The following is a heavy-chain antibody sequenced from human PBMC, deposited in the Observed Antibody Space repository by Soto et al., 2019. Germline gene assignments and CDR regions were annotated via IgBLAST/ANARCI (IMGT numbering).Heavy chain of an antibody. D-gene: IGHD6-6*01. V-gene: IGHV1-18*04. CDR1: GYTFTSYG. Sequence: QVQLVQSGAEVKKPGASVKVSCKASGYTFTSYGISWVRQAPGQGLEWMGWISAYNGNTNYAQKLQGRVTMTTDTSTSTAYMELRSLRSDDTAVYYCARDHPFLLVYISSSSNYYYYYGMDVWGQGTTVTVSS. CDR3: ARDHPFLLVYISSSSNYYYYYGMDV. CDR2: ISAYNGNT. J-gene: IGHJ6*02.